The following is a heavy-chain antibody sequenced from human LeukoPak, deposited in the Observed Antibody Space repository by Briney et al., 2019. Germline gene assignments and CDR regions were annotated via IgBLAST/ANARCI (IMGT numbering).Heavy chain of an antibody. CDR2: ISDSGDGT. J-gene: IGHJ5*02. D-gene: IGHD3-3*01. CDR3: VREVSAWPKNWFDP. CDR1: GFTFTGYA. V-gene: IGHV3-23*01. Sequence: GGSLRLSCAGPGFTFTGYAMSWGRKSPVKGLEWVSAISDSGDGTYYADSVKARFTISRDNSKNTVYLEMSSLRAEDTAVYYCVREVSAWPKNWFDPWGQGTLVTVSS.